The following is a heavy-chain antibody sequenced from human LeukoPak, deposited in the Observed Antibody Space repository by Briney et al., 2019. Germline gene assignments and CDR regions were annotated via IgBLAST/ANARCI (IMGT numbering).Heavy chain of an antibody. CDR1: GGSISSYY. J-gene: IGHJ3*02. D-gene: IGHD4-17*01. Sequence: SETLSLTCTVSGGSISSYYWSWIRQPPGKGLEWIGYIYYSGSTNYNPSLKSRVTISVDTSKNQFSLKLSSVTAADTAVYYCAGPSTTVTTSGAFDIWGQGTMVTVSS. CDR2: IYYSGST. CDR3: AGPSTTVTTSGAFDI. V-gene: IGHV4-59*08.